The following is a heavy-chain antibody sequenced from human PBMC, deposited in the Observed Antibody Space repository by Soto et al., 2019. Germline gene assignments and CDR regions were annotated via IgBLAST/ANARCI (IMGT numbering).Heavy chain of an antibody. CDR2: INHSGST. CDR1: GGSFSGYY. V-gene: IGHV4-34*01. D-gene: IGHD3-3*01. Sequence: PSETLSLTCAVYGGSFSGYYWSWIRQPPGKGLEWIGEINHSGSTNYNPSLKSRVTISVDTSKNQFSLKLSSVTAADTAVYYCARGRAYYDFCSGYYTPYGMDVWGQWTTVTVS. CDR3: ARGRAYYDFCSGYYTPYGMDV. J-gene: IGHJ6*02.